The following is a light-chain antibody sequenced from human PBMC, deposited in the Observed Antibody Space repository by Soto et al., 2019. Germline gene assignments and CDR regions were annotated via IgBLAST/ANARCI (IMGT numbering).Light chain of an antibody. V-gene: IGKV1-9*01. CDR2: DAS. CDR1: QGISSY. Sequence: IQLTQSPPALAASVGDRVTITCRASQGISSYLGWYQQKPGKAPNLLIYDASTLHSGVPSRFSGGGSGTDFTLTISSLQPEDFATYYCQQVNVFPSTFGGGTKVDIK. J-gene: IGKJ4*01. CDR3: QQVNVFPST.